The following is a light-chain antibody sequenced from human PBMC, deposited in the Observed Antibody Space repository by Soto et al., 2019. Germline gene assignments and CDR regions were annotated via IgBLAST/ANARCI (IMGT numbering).Light chain of an antibody. CDR2: DVS. CDR3: CSYAGSYTYV. J-gene: IGLJ1*01. V-gene: IGLV2-11*01. Sequence: QSALTQPRSVSGSPGQSVTISCTGTSSDVGGYNYVSWYQQHPGKAPKLMIYDVSERPSGVPDRFSGSKSGNTASLTISGLHAEDEADYYCCSYAGSYTYVLGNGTKVTVL. CDR1: SSDVGGYNY.